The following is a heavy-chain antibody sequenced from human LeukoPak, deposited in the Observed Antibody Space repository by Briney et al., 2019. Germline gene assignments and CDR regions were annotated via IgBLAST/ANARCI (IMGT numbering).Heavy chain of an antibody. Sequence: GASVKVSCKASGYTFTSYDINWVRQAPGQGLEWMGGIIPIFGTVNYAQKFQGRVTITADKSTSTAYMELSSLRSEDTAVYYCARSLFRFLEWSYRSYYYYYMDVWGKGTTVTVSS. J-gene: IGHJ6*03. V-gene: IGHV1-69*06. D-gene: IGHD3-3*01. CDR3: ARSLFRFLEWSYRSYYYYYMDV. CDR1: GYTFTSYD. CDR2: IIPIFGTV.